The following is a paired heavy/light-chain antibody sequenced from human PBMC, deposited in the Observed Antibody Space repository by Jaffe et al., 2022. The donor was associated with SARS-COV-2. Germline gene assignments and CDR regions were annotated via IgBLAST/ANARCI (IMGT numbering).Light chain of an antibody. CDR1: QGISSY. J-gene: IGKJ3*01. V-gene: IGKV1-9*01. CDR2: AAS. CDR3: QQLNSYPFT. Sequence: DIQLTQSPSFLSASVGDRVTITCRASQGISSYLAWYQQKPGKAPKLLIYAASTLQSGVPSRFSGSGSGTEFTLTISSLQPEDFATYYCQQLNSYPFTFGPGTKVDIK.
Heavy chain of an antibody. CDR1: GFTFSDYY. CDR2: ISSSGSTI. Sequence: QVQLVESGGGLVKPGGSLRLSCAASGFTFSDYYMSWIRQAPGKGLEWVSYISSSGSTIYYADSVKGRFTISRDNAKNSLYLQMNSLRAEDTAVYYCAREKYGSGSYGFDYWGQGTLVTVSS. J-gene: IGHJ4*02. D-gene: IGHD3-10*01. CDR3: AREKYGSGSYGFDY. V-gene: IGHV3-11*01.